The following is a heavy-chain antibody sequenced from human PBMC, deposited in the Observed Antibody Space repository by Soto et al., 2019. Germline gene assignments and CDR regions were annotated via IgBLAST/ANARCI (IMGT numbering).Heavy chain of an antibody. CDR3: ARDILIFGVDIRGGMDV. CDR2: ISSSGSNI. D-gene: IGHD3-3*01. V-gene: IGHV3-11*01. J-gene: IGHJ6*02. Sequence: QVQLVESGGGLVKPGGSLRLSCAASGFTFSDYYMSWIRQAPGKWLEWVSYISSSGSNIYYADSVKGRFAISRDNAKNSLYLQMTSLRAEDTAVYYCARDILIFGVDIRGGMDVWGQGTTVTVSS. CDR1: GFTFSDYY.